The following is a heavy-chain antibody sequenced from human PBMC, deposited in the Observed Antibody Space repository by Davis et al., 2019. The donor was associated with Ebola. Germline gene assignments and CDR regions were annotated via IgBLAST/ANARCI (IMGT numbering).Heavy chain of an antibody. J-gene: IGHJ6*02. CDR2: INHSGST. V-gene: IGHV4-34*01. D-gene: IGHD3-3*01. CDR1: GGSFSGYY. Sequence: SETLSLTCAVYGGSFSGYYWSWIRQPPGKGLEWIGEINHSGSTNYNPSLKSRVTISVDTSKNQFSLKLSSVTAADTAVYYCARHTYYDFLSGYVYYYGMDVWGQGTTVTVSS. CDR3: ARHTYYDFLSGYVYYYGMDV.